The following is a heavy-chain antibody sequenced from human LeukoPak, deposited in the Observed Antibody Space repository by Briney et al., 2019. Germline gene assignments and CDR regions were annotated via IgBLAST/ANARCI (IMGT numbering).Heavy chain of an antibody. V-gene: IGHV3-48*01. Sequence: GGSLRLSCAVSGFTFSSYAMNWVRQAPGKGLEWVSYISSSSSTIYYADSVKGRFTISRDNAKNSLYLQMNSLRAEDTAVYYCARMATITDYWGQGTLVTVSS. CDR2: ISSSSSTI. CDR3: ARMATITDY. J-gene: IGHJ4*02. CDR1: GFTFSSYA. D-gene: IGHD5-24*01.